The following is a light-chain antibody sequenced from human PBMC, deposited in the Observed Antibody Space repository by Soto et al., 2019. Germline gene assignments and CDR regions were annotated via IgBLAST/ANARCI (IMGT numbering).Light chain of an antibody. Sequence: QSVLTQPASVSGSPGQSITISCTGTSSDVGGYNYVSWYQQHPGKAPKLMIYEVSNRPSGVSNRFSGSKSGNTASLTISGLRPEDEADYYCSSYTSTITRIFGGGTKLTVL. V-gene: IGLV2-14*01. CDR3: SSYTSTITRI. CDR1: SSDVGGYNY. CDR2: EVS. J-gene: IGLJ2*01.